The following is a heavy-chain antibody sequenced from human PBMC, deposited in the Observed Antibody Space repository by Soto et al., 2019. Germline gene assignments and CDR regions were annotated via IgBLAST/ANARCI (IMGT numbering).Heavy chain of an antibody. CDR3: ATDLYCSGGSCCPT. Sequence: GPSVKVSCKVSGYTLTELSMHWVRQAPGKGLEWMGGFDPEDGETIYAQKFQGRVTMTEDTSTDTAYMELSSLRSEDTAVYYCATDLYCSGGSCCPTWGQGTLVTVSS. V-gene: IGHV1-24*01. CDR1: GYTLTELS. D-gene: IGHD2-15*01. CDR2: FDPEDGET. J-gene: IGHJ4*02.